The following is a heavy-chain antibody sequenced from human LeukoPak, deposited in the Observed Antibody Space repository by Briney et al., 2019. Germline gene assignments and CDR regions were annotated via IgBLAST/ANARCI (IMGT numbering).Heavy chain of an antibody. CDR1: GGSISSYY. V-gene: IGHV4-59*01. CDR2: IYYSGST. D-gene: IGHD6-6*01. J-gene: IGHJ4*02. CDR3: ARESVLYSSSFFDY. Sequence: SETLSLTCTVSGGSISSYYWSWIRQPPGKGLGWIGYIYYSGSTNYNPSLKSRVTISVDTSKNQFSLKLSSVTAADTAVYYCARESVLYSSSFFDYWGQGTLVTVSS.